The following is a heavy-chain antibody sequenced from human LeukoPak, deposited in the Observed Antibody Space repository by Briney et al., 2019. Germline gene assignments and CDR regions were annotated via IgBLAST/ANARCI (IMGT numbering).Heavy chain of an antibody. CDR1: GGSISSYY. CDR3: ARQVKTYYGSGSFDY. Sequence: SETLSLTCTVSGGSISSYYWSWIRQPPGKGLEWIGYIFYSGSTNYNPSLKSRVTISVDTSKNQFSLKLSSVTAADTAVYYCARQVKTYYGSGSFDYWGQGTLVTVSS. CDR2: IFYSGST. J-gene: IGHJ4*02. V-gene: IGHV4-59*08. D-gene: IGHD3-10*01.